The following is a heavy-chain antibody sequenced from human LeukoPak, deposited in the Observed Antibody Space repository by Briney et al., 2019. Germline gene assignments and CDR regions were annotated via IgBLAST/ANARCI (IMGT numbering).Heavy chain of an antibody. J-gene: IGHJ4*02. D-gene: IGHD1-7*01. V-gene: IGHV4-39*07. CDR1: GGSISSSSYY. Sequence: SETLSLTCIVSGGSISSSSYYWAWIRQSPGKGLEWIGTFSSGGSAYYNPSLTSRVSISKDTSDNQFSLRLYSVTAADTAVYYCARKQTGTMYDVWGQGTQVTVSS. CDR3: ARKQTGTMYDV. CDR2: FSSGGSA.